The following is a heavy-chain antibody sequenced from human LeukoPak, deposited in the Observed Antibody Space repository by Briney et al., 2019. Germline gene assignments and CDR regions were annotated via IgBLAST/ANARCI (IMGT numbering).Heavy chain of an antibody. CDR1: GYTFTRYY. CDR3: ASGGQLHDAFDV. CDR2: INPSGGST. Sequence: ASVKVSCKASGYTFTRYYMHWVRQAPGQGLEWMAIINPSGGSTSYAQKFQGRVTMTRDMSTSTVYMELSSLRSEGTAVYYCASGGQLHDAFDVWGQGTMVTVSS. J-gene: IGHJ3*01. V-gene: IGHV1-46*01. D-gene: IGHD6-6*01.